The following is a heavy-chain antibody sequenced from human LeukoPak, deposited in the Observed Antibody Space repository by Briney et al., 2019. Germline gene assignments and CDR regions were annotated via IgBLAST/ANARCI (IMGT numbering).Heavy chain of an antibody. Sequence: PRGSLRLSCAASGFTFNSYGMHWVRQAPGKGLEWVAVIWHDGSNKYHADSVKDRFTISRDNSKNTLYLQMNSLRAEDTAVYYCARGAYSSSWSRDWFDPLGQGTLVTVSS. CDR2: IWHDGSNK. D-gene: IGHD6-13*01. V-gene: IGHV3-33*01. CDR3: ARGAYSSSWSRDWFDP. J-gene: IGHJ5*02. CDR1: GFTFNSYG.